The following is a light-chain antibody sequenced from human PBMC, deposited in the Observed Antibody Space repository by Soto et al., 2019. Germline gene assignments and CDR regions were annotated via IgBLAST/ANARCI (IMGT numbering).Light chain of an antibody. V-gene: IGKV3-20*01. Sequence: EIVLTQSPGTLSLSPGERATLSCRASQSVSYYLAWYQQKPGQSPRLLIYGVYSRATGTPDRFSGSGSGTDFTLTISRLEPEDSAVYYCQFYGSSLITFGQGTRLELK. J-gene: IGKJ5*01. CDR3: QFYGSSLIT. CDR2: GVY. CDR1: QSVSYY.